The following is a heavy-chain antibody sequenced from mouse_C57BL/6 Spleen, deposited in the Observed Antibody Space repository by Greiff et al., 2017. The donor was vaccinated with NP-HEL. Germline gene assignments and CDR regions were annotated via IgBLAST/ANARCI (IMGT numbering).Heavy chain of an antibody. Sequence: EVQLQQSGPELVKPGASVKISCKASGYSFTGYYMNWVKQSPEKSLEWIGEINPSTGGTTYNQKFKAKATLTVDKSSSTAYMQLKSLTSEDSAVYYCARNGDGGYWGQGTTLTVSS. J-gene: IGHJ2*01. D-gene: IGHD2-13*01. CDR3: ARNGDGGY. V-gene: IGHV1-42*01. CDR2: INPSTGGT. CDR1: GYSFTGYY.